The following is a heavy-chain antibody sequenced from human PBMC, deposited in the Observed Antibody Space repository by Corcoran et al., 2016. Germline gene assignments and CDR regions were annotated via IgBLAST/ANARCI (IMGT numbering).Heavy chain of an antibody. Sequence: QVQLQELGPGLVKPSETLSLTCTVSGGSVSSGSYYWSWIRQPPGKGLEWIGYIYYSGSTNYNPSLKSRVTISVDTSKNQFSLKLSSVTAADTAVYYCARETYYDFWSGYPYYYGMDVWGQGTTVTVSS. D-gene: IGHD3-3*01. CDR2: IYYSGST. V-gene: IGHV4-61*01. J-gene: IGHJ6*02. CDR3: ARETYYDFWSGYPYYYGMDV. CDR1: GGSVSSGSYY.